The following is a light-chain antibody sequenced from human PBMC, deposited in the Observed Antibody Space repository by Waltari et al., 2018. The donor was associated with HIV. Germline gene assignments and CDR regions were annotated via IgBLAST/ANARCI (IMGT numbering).Light chain of an antibody. J-gene: IGKJ2*01. CDR1: QTLLHSNGDNY. CDR2: LGS. CDR3: MQALQAPFT. Sequence: DIVMTQSPLSLPVTPGEPASISCTSSQTLLHSNGDNYLDWYLQKPGQSPHLLVFLGSNRASGVPDRFSGSVSGAAFTLRISRVEAEDVGVYYFMQALQAPFTFGQGTRLDIK. V-gene: IGKV2-28*01.